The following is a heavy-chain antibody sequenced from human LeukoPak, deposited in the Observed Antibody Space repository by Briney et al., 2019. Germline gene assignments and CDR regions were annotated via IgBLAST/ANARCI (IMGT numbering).Heavy chain of an antibody. CDR3: AGRYCSGGRCYLYYFDY. Sequence: ASVKVSCKASGGTFSSYAISWVRQAHGQGLEWMGGIIPIFGTANYAQKFQGRVTITADESTSTAYMELSSLRSEDTAVYYCAGRYCSGGRCYLYYFDYWGQGTLVTVSS. J-gene: IGHJ4*02. D-gene: IGHD2-15*01. CDR1: GGTFSSYA. CDR2: IIPIFGTA. V-gene: IGHV1-69*13.